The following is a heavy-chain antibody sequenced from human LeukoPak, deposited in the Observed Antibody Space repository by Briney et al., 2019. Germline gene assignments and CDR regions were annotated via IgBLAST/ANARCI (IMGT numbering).Heavy chain of an antibody. CDR3: ARRYYYDSSYDFQH. CDR1: GGSFSGYY. CDR2: INHSGST. D-gene: IGHD3-22*01. J-gene: IGHJ1*01. Sequence: SETLSLTCAVYGGSFSGYYWSWIRQPPGKGLEWIGEINHSGSTNYNPSLKSRVTISVDTSKNQFSLKLSSVTAADTAVYYCARRYYYDSSYDFQHWGQGTLVTVSS. V-gene: IGHV4-34*01.